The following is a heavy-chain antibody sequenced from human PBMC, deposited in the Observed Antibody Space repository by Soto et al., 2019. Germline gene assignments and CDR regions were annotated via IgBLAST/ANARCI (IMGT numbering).Heavy chain of an antibody. J-gene: IGHJ4*02. CDR2: IIPILGIA. D-gene: IGHD3-22*01. CDR3: ARVAYYYDSSGYYFLPYYFDY. CDR1: GGTFSSYT. Sequence: SVKVSCKASGGTFSSYTISWVRQAPGQGHEWIRRIIPILGIANYAQKYKGRVTITADKSTSTAYMALSSLRSEDTAVYYCARVAYYYDSSGYYFLPYYFDYWGQGTLVTVSS. V-gene: IGHV1-69*02.